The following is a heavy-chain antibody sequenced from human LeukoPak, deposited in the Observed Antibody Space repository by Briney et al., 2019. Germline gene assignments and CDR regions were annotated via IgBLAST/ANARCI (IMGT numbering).Heavy chain of an antibody. J-gene: IGHJ4*02. CDR1: GGSFSGYY. D-gene: IGHD2-15*01. CDR3: ARGRGGGSSNY. CDR2: INHSGST. V-gene: IGHV4-34*01. Sequence: SETLSLTCAVYGGSFSGYYWSWIRHPPGKGLEWIGEINHSGSTNYNPPLKSRVTISVDTSKNQFSLKLSSVTAADTAVYYCARGRGGGSSNYWGQGTLVTVSS.